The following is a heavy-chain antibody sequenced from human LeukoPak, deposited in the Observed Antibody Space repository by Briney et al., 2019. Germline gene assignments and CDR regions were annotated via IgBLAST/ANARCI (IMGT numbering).Heavy chain of an antibody. D-gene: IGHD5-24*01. CDR1: GGSISSGSYY. V-gene: IGHV4-61*02. J-gene: IGHJ4*02. Sequence: SQTLSLTCTVSGGSISSGSYYWSWIRQPAGKGLEWIGRIYTSGSTNYNPSLKSRVTISVDTSKNQFSLKLSSVTAADTAVYYLARGIRPVEEMAKINGGYYFDYWGQGTLVTVSS. CDR3: ARGIRPVEEMAKINGGYYFDY. CDR2: IYTSGST.